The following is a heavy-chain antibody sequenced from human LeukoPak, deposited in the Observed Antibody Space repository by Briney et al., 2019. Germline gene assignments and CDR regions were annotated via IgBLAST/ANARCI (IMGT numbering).Heavy chain of an antibody. CDR3: ARDVKRSDYHGAPHY. D-gene: IGHD4-17*01. V-gene: IGHV1-18*01. CDR2: ITTDNGDT. Sequence: ASVNVSFKSSGYTFISYGISWVRQAPGQGLEWMGWITTDNGDTHYGQKVQGRVTMSTDTSTSTAYMELRSLRSDDTAVYFCARDVKRSDYHGAPHYWGQGTLVTVSS. CDR1: GYTFISYG. J-gene: IGHJ4*02.